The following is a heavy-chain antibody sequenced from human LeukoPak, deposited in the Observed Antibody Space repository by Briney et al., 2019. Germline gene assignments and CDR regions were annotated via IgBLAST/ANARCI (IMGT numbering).Heavy chain of an antibody. CDR2: IYYSGST. CDR3: ARAPDYYDSSGYL. CDR1: GGSISSYY. Sequence: SETLSLTCTVSGGSISSYYWSWIRQPPGKGLEWIGYIYYSGSTNYNPSLKSRVTISVDTSKNQFSLKLSSVTAADTAVYYCARAPDYYDSSGYLWGQGTLVTVSS. V-gene: IGHV4-59*01. J-gene: IGHJ4*02. D-gene: IGHD3-22*01.